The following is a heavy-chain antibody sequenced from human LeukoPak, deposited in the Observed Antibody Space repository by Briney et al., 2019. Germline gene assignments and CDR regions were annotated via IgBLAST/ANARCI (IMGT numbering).Heavy chain of an antibody. J-gene: IGHJ4*02. V-gene: IGHV3-30*02. CDR3: AKDPTGYYYDSSGYLLPDY. D-gene: IGHD3-22*01. CDR2: VRYDGSNK. CDR1: GFTFSSYG. Sequence: GGSLRLSCAASGFTFSSYGMHWVRQAPGKGLEWVAFVRYDGSNKYYADSVKGRFTISRDNSKNTLYLQMNSLRAEDTAVYYCAKDPTGYYYDSSGYLLPDYWGQGTLVTVSS.